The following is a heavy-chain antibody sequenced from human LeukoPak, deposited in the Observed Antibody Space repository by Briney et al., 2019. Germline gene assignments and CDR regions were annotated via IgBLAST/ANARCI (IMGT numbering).Heavy chain of an antibody. CDR3: ARTAVAGTLRWFDL. D-gene: IGHD6-19*01. Sequence: PGGSLRLSCVASDFTFSNFGMHWVRQAPGKGLEWLSFIRYDGSNNYHADSVKGRFSISRDNSKNTLHLQMNTLRPDDTAVYYYARTAVAGTLRWFDLWGQGTLVIVSS. J-gene: IGHJ5*02. V-gene: IGHV3-30*02. CDR2: IRYDGSNN. CDR1: DFTFSNFG.